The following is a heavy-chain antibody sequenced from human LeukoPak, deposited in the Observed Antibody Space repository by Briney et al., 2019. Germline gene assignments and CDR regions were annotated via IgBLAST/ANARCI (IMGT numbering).Heavy chain of an antibody. CDR3: ARDQPIGYNYGYPFDN. CDR1: GFTVSRNY. CDR2: IYSGGST. Sequence: PGGSLRLSCAASGFTVSRNYMSWVRQAPGKGLEWVSVIYSGGSTYYADSVKGRFTISRDNAKNSLYLQMNNLRVEDTAVYYCARDQPIGYNYGYPFDNWGQGTLVTVSS. V-gene: IGHV3-66*01. J-gene: IGHJ4*02. D-gene: IGHD5-18*01.